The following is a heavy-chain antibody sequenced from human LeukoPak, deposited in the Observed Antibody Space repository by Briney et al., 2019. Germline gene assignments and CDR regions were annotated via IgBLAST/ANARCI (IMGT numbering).Heavy chain of an antibody. Sequence: ASVKVSCKAYAYKFRDHYIHWVRQAPGQGLEYLGWINPNSGDTNYAPKFQSRVTLTMDTSIDTAYLHLDSLTYDYTAVYFCARGYFGDYVLDTWGQGSRVTVTS. J-gene: IGHJ5*02. CDR2: INPNSGDT. CDR3: ARGYFGDYVLDT. D-gene: IGHD4-17*01. CDR1: AYKFRDHY. V-gene: IGHV1-2*02.